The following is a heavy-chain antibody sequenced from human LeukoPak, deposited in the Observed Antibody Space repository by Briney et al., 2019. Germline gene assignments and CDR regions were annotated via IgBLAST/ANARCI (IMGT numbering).Heavy chain of an antibody. Sequence: GGSLRLSCAASGFTFTDYYMSWIRQAPGKGLEWVSYITDSSSYTNYADSVEGRFTISRDNAKNSLYLQMNSLRAEDTAVYYCARANDLIDYWGQGTLVTVSS. CDR3: ARANDLIDY. V-gene: IGHV3-11*05. CDR2: ITDSSSYT. CDR1: GFTFTDYY. J-gene: IGHJ4*02.